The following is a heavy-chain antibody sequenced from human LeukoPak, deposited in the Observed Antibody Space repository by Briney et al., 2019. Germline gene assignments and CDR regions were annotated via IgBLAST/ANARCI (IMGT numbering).Heavy chain of an antibody. CDR3: ARDKIVGDYYYDSGNSYYYYYYYMDV. J-gene: IGHJ6*03. D-gene: IGHD3-10*01. CDR1: GGSFSGYY. Sequence: SETLSLTCAVYGGSFSGYYWSWIRQPPGKGLEWIGETNHSGSTNYNPSLKSRVTISVDTSKNQFSLKLSSVTAADTAVYYCARDKIVGDYYYDSGNSYYYYYYYMDVWGKGTTVTVSS. CDR2: TNHSGST. V-gene: IGHV4-34*01.